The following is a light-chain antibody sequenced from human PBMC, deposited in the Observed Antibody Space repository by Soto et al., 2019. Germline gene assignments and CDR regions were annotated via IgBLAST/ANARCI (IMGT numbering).Light chain of an antibody. CDR2: AAS. V-gene: IGKV1-39*01. CDR3: QQTYSTPPT. Sequence: IQMTQSQSSLSASVVDRVTITCRASQSISTYLNWYQQKAGLAPKLLIYAASSLQSGVPSRFSGSGSGTDFTLTISSLQPEDFAPYYCQQTYSTPPTFGQGTMV. J-gene: IGKJ1*01. CDR1: QSISTY.